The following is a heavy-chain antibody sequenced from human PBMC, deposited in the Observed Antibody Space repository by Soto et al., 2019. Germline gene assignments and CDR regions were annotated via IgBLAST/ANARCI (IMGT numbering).Heavy chain of an antibody. Sequence: GASVKVSCEASGYTFTSYAMHWVRQAPGQRLEWMGWINAGNGNTKYSQKFQGRVTITRDTSASTAYMELSRLGSEDTAVYYCARVVAGTGYYFDYWRQVTLVTVSS. J-gene: IGHJ4*02. CDR3: ARVVAGTGYYFDY. CDR2: INAGNGNT. CDR1: GYTFTSYA. D-gene: IGHD6-19*01. V-gene: IGHV1-3*01.